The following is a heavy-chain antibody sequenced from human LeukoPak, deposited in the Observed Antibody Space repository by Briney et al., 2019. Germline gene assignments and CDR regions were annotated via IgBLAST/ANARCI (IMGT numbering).Heavy chain of an antibody. Sequence: QSGGSLRLSCAVSGFNFSSNDMHWVRQPTGKGLEWVSGISTAGDTYYPDSVKGRFTISRKNAKSSFYLQMNSLRAGDTAVYYCASGERGFDYWGQGTLVTVSS. CDR3: ASGERGFDY. V-gene: IGHV3-13*01. CDR2: ISTAGDT. J-gene: IGHJ4*02. D-gene: IGHD7-27*01. CDR1: GFNFSSND.